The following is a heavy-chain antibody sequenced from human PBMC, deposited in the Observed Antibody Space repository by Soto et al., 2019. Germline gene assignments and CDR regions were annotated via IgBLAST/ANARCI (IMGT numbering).Heavy chain of an antibody. CDR2: TVPISGIE. CDR3: AGTYDTSGDYPYYFEY. CDR1: GGTFIDYA. D-gene: IGHD3-22*01. Sequence: QVQLVQSGAEVKKPGSSVRVSCEASGGTFIDYAFSWARQAPGQGLEWKGGTVPISGIEDYAQKFQGRITITADASTRMAYMELTSLRSEDTAVYYCAGTYDTSGDYPYYFEYWGQGTLVTVSS. V-gene: IGHV1-69*01. J-gene: IGHJ4*02.